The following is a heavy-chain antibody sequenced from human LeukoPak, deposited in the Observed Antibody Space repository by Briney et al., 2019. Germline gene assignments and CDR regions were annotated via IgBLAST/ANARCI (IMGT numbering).Heavy chain of an antibody. J-gene: IGHJ4*02. D-gene: IGHD2-8*01. V-gene: IGHV1-2*02. CDR3: AREVTKFDY. Sequence: APVKVSCKASGNNFTDYYIHWVRQAPGQGLEWMGWINPYSGGINYGRRFQGRVTMTRDTSINTAYMDLSSLRSDDTAVYYCAREVTKFDYWGQGTLVTVSS. CDR2: INPYSGGI. CDR1: GNNFTDYY.